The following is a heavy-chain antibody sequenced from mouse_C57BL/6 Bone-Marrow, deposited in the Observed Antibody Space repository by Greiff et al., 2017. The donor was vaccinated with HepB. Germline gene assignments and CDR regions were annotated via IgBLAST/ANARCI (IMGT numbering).Heavy chain of an antibody. CDR3: APLSTTVVEYFDY. V-gene: IGHV1-53*01. CDR1: GYTFTSYW. Sequence: VQLQQPGTELVKPGASVKLSCKASGYTFTSYWMHWVKQRPGQGLEWIGNINPSNGGTNYNEKFKSKATLTVDKSSSTAYMQLSSLTSEDSAVYYCAPLSTTVVEYFDYWGQGTTLTVSS. J-gene: IGHJ2*01. CDR2: INPSNGGT. D-gene: IGHD1-1*01.